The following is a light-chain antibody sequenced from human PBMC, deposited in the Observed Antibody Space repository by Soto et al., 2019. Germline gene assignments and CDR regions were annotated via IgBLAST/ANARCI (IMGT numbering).Light chain of an antibody. V-gene: IGKV2-24*01. J-gene: IGKJ1*01. CDR2: KVS. CDR1: QSLVHNDGHTY. Sequence: DIVMTQTPLSSPVTLGQAASISCRSRQSLVHNDGHTYLSWFQQRPGQPPRLLIYKVSDRFSGVPDRCSGSGAGPDFTMTIRRVEAADVGVYDSMKATQSPWTFGQGTKVDIK. CDR3: MKATQSPWT.